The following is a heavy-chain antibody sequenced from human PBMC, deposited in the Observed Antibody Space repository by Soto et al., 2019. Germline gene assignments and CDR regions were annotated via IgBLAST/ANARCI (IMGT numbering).Heavy chain of an antibody. Sequence: SVKVSCKASGGTFSSYAISWVRQAPGQGLEWMGGIIPIFGTANYAQKFQGRVTITADESTSTAYMELSSLRSEDTAVYYCARGPTYYYDSSGYYRGRYFDYWGQGTLVTV. J-gene: IGHJ4*02. D-gene: IGHD3-22*01. CDR2: IIPIFGTA. CDR3: ARGPTYYYDSSGYYRGRYFDY. CDR1: GGTFSSYA. V-gene: IGHV1-69*13.